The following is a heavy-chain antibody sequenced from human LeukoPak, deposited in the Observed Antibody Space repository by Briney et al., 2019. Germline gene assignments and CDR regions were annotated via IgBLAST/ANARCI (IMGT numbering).Heavy chain of an antibody. CDR3: ARRVRNYYYYYMDV. D-gene: IGHD2-2*01. CDR2: IYTSGST. CDR1: GGSISSYY. Sequence: SETLSLTCTVSGGSISSYYWSWIRQPPGKGLEWIGYIYTSGSTNYNPSLKSRVTISVDTSKNQFSLKLSSVTAADTAVYYCARRVRNYYYYYMDVWGKGTTVTVSS. J-gene: IGHJ6*03. V-gene: IGHV4-4*09.